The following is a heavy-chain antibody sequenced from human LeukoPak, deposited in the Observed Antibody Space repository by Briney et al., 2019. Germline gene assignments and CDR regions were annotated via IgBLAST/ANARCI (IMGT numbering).Heavy chain of an antibody. CDR1: GYPFISYD. V-gene: IGHV1-8*01. CDR3: ARGRGYSNGWFEADDY. D-gene: IGHD6-19*01. Sequence: GASVKVSCKASGYPFISYDINWVRQATGQGLEWMGWMNPNSGNTGYAQRFQGRVTMTRNTSISTAYREVSSLRSEDTAMYFCARGRGYSNGWFEADDYWGQGTLVTVSS. J-gene: IGHJ4*02. CDR2: MNPNSGNT.